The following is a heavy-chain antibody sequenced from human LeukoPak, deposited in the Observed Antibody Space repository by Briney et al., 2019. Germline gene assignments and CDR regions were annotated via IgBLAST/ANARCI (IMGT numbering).Heavy chain of an antibody. J-gene: IGHJ5*02. V-gene: IGHV4-59*08. D-gene: IGHD4-4*01. Sequence: SETLSLTCTVSGGSISSYYWSWIRQPPGKRLEWIGYIYYSGSTNYNPSLKSRVTISVDTSKNQFSLKLSSVTAADTAVYCCARAEQGGKTTVTTWGQGTLVTVSS. CDR3: ARAEQGGKTTVTT. CDR1: GGSISSYY. CDR2: IYYSGST.